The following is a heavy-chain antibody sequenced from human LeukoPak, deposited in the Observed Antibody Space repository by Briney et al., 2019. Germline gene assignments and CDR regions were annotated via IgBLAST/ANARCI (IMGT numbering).Heavy chain of an antibody. J-gene: IGHJ4*02. CDR3: ANEIRPNDY. D-gene: IGHD3-16*01. Sequence: GGSLRLSCAASGFTFSSHAMCWVRQAPGKGLEWVSSIDISGGATWYADSVRGRFTISRDNSKNTLYLQMTSLRVEDTALYYCANEIRPNDYWGQGTLVSVSS. CDR1: GFTFSSHA. CDR2: IDISGGAT. V-gene: IGHV3-23*05.